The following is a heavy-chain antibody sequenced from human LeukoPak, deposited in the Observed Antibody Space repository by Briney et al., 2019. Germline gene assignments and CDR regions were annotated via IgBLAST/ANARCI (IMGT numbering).Heavy chain of an antibody. V-gene: IGHV3-23*01. CDR2: ISGSGYST. CDR1: GLTFGNYS. J-gene: IGHJ4*02. CDR3: AKGPKNIVLAGSFDY. Sequence: GGSLRLSCTASGLTFGNYSMSWVRQAPGKGLEWVSSISGSGYSTYYADSMKGRFTISRDNSKSTLFLQMNNLRAEDTAVYYCAKGPKNIVLAGSFDYWGQGTLLTVSS. D-gene: IGHD6-19*01.